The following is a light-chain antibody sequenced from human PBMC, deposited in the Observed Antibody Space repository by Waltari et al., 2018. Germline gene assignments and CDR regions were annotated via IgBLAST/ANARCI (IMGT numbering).Light chain of an antibody. J-gene: IGLJ3*02. CDR3: CSYAGSSTPWV. CDR1: SSDVGGYNL. CDR2: ESS. Sequence: QSALTQPASVSGSPAQSITISCPGTSSDVGGYNLVPWYQQHPGKAPKLMIYESSKRPSGVSNRFSGSKSGNTASLTISGLQAEDEADYYCCSYAGSSTPWVFGGGTKLTVL. V-gene: IGLV2-23*01.